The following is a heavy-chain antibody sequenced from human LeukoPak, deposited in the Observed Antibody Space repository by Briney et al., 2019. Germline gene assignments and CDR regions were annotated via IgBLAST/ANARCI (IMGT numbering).Heavy chain of an antibody. V-gene: IGHV3-48*01. CDR1: GFTFSSYS. J-gene: IGHJ4*02. D-gene: IGHD2/OR15-2a*01. CDR2: ISSSSSTI. CDR3: ARETTSLFDS. Sequence: GGPLRLSCAASGFTFSSYSMNWVRQAPWKGLEWVSYISSSSSTIYYADSVKGRFTISRDNAKNSLYLQMNSLRAEDTAVYYCARETTSLFDSWGQGTLVTVSS.